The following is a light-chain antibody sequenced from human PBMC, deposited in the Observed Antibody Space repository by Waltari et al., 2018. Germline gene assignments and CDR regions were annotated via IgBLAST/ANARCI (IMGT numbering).Light chain of an antibody. V-gene: IGKV1-33*01. Sequence: DIQMTQSPSSLSASVGARVTITCQAHQDITTFLNWYQQKPGNAPKLLIYDAAGLETGVPSRSSGGGSGTEFAFSIEGLQPEDIATYYCLQDDRLPWTFGEGTKV. CDR2: DAA. CDR1: QDITTF. CDR3: LQDDRLPWT. J-gene: IGKJ1*01.